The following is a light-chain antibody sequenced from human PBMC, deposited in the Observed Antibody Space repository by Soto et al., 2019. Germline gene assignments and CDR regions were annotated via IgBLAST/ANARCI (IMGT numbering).Light chain of an antibody. J-gene: IGLJ1*01. V-gene: IGLV2-23*02. CDR3: CSYAGSTTPLI. CDR2: EVS. CDR1: SSDVGSYNL. Sequence: QSVLTQAASVSGSPGHSITIFCTGTSSDVGSYNLVSWYQQHPGKAPKLMIYEVSKRPSGLSNRFSGSKSGNTASLTISGLQAEDEADYYCCSYAGSTTPLIFGTGTKVTVL.